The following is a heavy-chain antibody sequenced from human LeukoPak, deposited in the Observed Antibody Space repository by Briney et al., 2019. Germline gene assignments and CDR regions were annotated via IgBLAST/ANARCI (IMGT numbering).Heavy chain of an antibody. Sequence: EASRKVACKASGYTITGYYMHWVRQAPGQLLEWIGWINANNDGSIYAQKFQGRVTMTRDTSINTAYMELSRLRSDDTAVYYCARKRGVGVDTNAFDMWGQGTMVTVSS. D-gene: IGHD3-3*01. CDR3: ARKRGVGVDTNAFDM. V-gene: IGHV1-2*02. CDR1: GYTITGYY. J-gene: IGHJ3*02. CDR2: INANNDGS.